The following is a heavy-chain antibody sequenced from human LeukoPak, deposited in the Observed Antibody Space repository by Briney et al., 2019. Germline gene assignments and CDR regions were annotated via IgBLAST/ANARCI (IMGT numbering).Heavy chain of an antibody. CDR1: GFTVSSNY. D-gene: IGHD6-6*01. J-gene: IGHJ4*02. V-gene: IGHV3-53*01. Sequence: PGGSLRLSCAASGFTVSSNYMSWARQAPGKGLEWVSVIYSGGSTYYADSVKGRFTISRDNSKNTLHLQMNSLRAEDTAVYYCVIPARQGASLDYWGQGTLVTVSS. CDR3: VIPARQGASLDY. CDR2: IYSGGST.